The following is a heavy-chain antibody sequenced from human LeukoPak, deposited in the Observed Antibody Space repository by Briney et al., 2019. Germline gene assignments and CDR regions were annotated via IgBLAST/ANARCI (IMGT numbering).Heavy chain of an antibody. J-gene: IGHJ4*02. Sequence: PGGSLRLSCAASGFTFSSYSMNWVRQAPGKGLEWVSSISSSSTYIYSADSVKGRFTISRDNAKNSLYLQMNSLRAEDTAVYYCARDGEGTSLSYFDYWGQGTLVTVSS. D-gene: IGHD3-10*01. CDR2: ISSSSTYI. CDR3: ARDGEGTSLSYFDY. CDR1: GFTFSSYS. V-gene: IGHV3-21*01.